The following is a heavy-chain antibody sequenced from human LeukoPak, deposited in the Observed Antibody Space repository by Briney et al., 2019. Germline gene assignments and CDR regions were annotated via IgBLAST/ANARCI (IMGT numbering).Heavy chain of an antibody. Sequence: ASVKVSCKASGYTFSNYGISWLRQAPGQGLEWMGWISGSIGNTNYAQKFQGRVTMTTDTSRSTAYMELRSLSSDDTAMYYCARHLRRSKLLYEENNWFDPWGQGTLVTVSS. CDR2: ISGSIGNT. V-gene: IGHV1-18*01. D-gene: IGHD2-2*02. J-gene: IGHJ5*02. CDR3: ARHLRRSKLLYEENNWFDP. CDR1: GYTFSNYG.